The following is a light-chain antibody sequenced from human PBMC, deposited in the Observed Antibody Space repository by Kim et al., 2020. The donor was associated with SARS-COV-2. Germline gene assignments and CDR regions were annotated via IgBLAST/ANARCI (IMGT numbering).Light chain of an antibody. CDR1: SSDVGSYTY. CDR2: DVS. J-gene: IGLJ2*01. Sequence: QSALTQPRSVSASPGQSVTISCTGTSSDVGSYTYVSWYQQHPGKAPKVIIYDVSTRPSGVPNRFSGSKSGNTASLTISGLQAEDEADYYCCSFAGYYTWVFGGGTQLTVL. V-gene: IGLV2-11*01. CDR3: CSFAGYYTWV.